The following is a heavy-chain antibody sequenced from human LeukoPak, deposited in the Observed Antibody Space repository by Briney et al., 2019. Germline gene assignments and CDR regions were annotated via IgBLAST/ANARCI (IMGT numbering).Heavy chain of an antibody. D-gene: IGHD3-22*01. CDR1: GYTFTGYY. V-gene: IGHV1-2*06. Sequence: ASVKVSCKASGYTFTGYYMHWVRHAPGQGLEWMGRINPNRGGTNYAQKFQGRVTMTRDTSISTAYMELSRLRSDDTAVYYCARVRGLYYDSSGYLFDYWGQGTLVTVSS. CDR3: ARVRGLYYDSSGYLFDY. J-gene: IGHJ4*02. CDR2: INPNRGGT.